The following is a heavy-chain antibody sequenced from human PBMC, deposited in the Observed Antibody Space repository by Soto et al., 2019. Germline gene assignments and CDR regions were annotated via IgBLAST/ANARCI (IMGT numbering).Heavy chain of an antibody. D-gene: IGHD3-16*01. CDR2: IYYSGST. Sequence: QVQLQESGPGLVKPSQTLSLTCTVSGGSISSGGYYWSWIRQHPGKGLEWIGYIYYSGSTYYNPSLKSRVTISVDTTKNQFSLKLSSVTAADTAVYYCASWVWPPPDYGMDVWGQGTTVTVSS. J-gene: IGHJ6*02. V-gene: IGHV4-31*03. CDR3: ASWVWPPPDYGMDV. CDR1: GGSISSGGYY.